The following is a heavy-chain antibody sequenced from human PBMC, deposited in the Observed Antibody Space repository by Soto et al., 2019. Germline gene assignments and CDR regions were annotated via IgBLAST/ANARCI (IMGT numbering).Heavy chain of an antibody. CDR1: GGSISSYY. CDR2: IYYSGST. V-gene: IGHV4-59*01. CDR3: ARAGARPYSYGMDV. Sequence: SETLSLTCTVSGGSISSYYWSWIRQPPGKGLEWIGYIYYSGSTNYNPSLKSRVTISVDTSKNQFSLKLSSVTAADTAVYYCARAGARPYSYGMDVWGQGTTVTVSS. J-gene: IGHJ6*02. D-gene: IGHD3-10*01.